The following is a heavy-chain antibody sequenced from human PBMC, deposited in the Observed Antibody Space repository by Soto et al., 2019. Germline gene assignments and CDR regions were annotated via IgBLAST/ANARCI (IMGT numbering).Heavy chain of an antibody. J-gene: IGHJ4*02. CDR1: DFAFSTFG. CDR2: IWYDESNK. V-gene: IGHV3-33*01. CDR3: ARGNYGQTSHFDF. Sequence: GGSLRLSCAASDFAFSTFGMHWVRQAPGKGLEWVAVIWYDESNKYYADSVKGRFTISRDNSKNMLFLQMNSLRAEDTAMYYCARGNYGQTSHFDFWGQGTLVTVSS. D-gene: IGHD4-17*01.